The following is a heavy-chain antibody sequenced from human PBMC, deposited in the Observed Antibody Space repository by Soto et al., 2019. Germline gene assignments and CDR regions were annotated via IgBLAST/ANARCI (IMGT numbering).Heavy chain of an antibody. J-gene: IGHJ4*02. CDR2: IWYDGSKT. CDR3: ARISPDKVGIDS. V-gene: IGHV3-33*01. D-gene: IGHD1-26*01. CDR1: GFSFRTFG. Sequence: QVMLEESGGVVVQPGRSLRLSCAASGFSFRTFGMHWVRQAPGKGLEWVTVIWYDGSKTYYADSVKGRFPISRDNSKNTLYLQINSLSAADTAVYYCARISPDKVGIDSWGQGTLVTVSS.